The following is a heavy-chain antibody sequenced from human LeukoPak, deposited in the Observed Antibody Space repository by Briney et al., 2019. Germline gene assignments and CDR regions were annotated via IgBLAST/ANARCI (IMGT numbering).Heavy chain of an antibody. CDR3: ARGGVVGFDI. Sequence: SVKVSCKASGHPFTSYYMHWARQAPGQGLEWMGIINPSGGSTSYAQKFQGRVTMTRDMSTSTVYMELSSLRSEDTDVYYCARGGVVGFDIWGQGTMVTVSS. CDR1: GHPFTSYY. D-gene: IGHD2-15*01. CDR2: INPSGGST. V-gene: IGHV1-46*01. J-gene: IGHJ3*02.